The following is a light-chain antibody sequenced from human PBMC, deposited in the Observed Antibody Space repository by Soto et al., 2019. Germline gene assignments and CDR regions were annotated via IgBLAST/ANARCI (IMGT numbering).Light chain of an antibody. CDR3: QQYNNWPRA. CDR1: QSVSSN. J-gene: IGKJ1*01. CDR2: GAS. V-gene: IGKV3-15*01. Sequence: IVLTQSPGTLSLSPGERATLSCRASQSVSSNLAWYQQKPGQAPRLLIYGASTRATGIPARFSGSGSGTEFTLTISSLQSEDGAVYDCQQYNNWPRAFGQETKVDIK.